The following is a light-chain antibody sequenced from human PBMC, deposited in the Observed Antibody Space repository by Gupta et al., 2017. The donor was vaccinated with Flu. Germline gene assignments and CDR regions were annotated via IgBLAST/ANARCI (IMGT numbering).Light chain of an antibody. Sequence: LTQPPSASGTPGQRVTISCSGSSSNIGSNAVHWYQQLPGTAPKLLIYGNNQRPSGVPDRFSGSESGTSASLAISGLHSEDEAGYYCATWDDSLNAWVFGGGTKLTVL. CDR3: ATWDDSLNAWV. J-gene: IGLJ3*02. CDR1: SSNIGSNA. CDR2: GNN. V-gene: IGLV1-44*01.